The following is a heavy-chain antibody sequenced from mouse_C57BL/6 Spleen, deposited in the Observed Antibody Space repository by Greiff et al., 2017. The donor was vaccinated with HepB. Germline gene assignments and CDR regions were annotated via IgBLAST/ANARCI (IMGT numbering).Heavy chain of an antibody. V-gene: IGHV5-17*01. CDR1: GFTFSDYG. CDR3: ARDGSPYWYFDV. CDR2: ISSGSSTI. D-gene: IGHD1-1*01. Sequence: EVQRVESGGGLVKPGGSLKLSCAASGFTFSDYGMHWVRQAPEKGLEWVAYISSGSSTIYYADTVKGRFTISRDNAKNTLFLQMTSLRSEDTAMYYCARDGSPYWYFDVWGTGTTVTVSS. J-gene: IGHJ1*03.